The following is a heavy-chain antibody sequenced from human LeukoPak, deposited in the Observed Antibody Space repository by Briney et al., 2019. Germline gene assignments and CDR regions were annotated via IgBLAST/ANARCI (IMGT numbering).Heavy chain of an antibody. CDR1: GFSFSNYA. CDR3: AKDSSGWPYYFDC. V-gene: IGHV3-23*01. CDR2: ISGSGGIST. D-gene: IGHD6-19*01. Sequence: GGSLRLSCAASGFSFSNYAMSWVRQAPGKGLEWVSTISGSGGISTYYIDSAKGRFTISRDNSKNTLYLQMYSLRAEDTAVYYCAKDSSGWPYYFDCWGQGTLVTVSS. J-gene: IGHJ4*02.